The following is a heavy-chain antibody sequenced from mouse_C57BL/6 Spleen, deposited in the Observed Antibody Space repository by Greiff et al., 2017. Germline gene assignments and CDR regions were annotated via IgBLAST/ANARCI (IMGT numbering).Heavy chain of an antibody. D-gene: IGHD1-1*01. V-gene: IGHV6-3*01. J-gene: IGHJ4*01. CDR1: GFTFSNYW. CDR2: IRLKSDNYAT. Sequence: EVKVEESGGGLVQPGGSMKLSCVASGFTFSNYWMNWVRQSPEKGLEWVAQIRLKSDNYATHYAESVKGRFTISRDDSKSSVYLQMNNLRAEDTGIYYCTGGYYYGSSYHVDYYAMDYWGQGTSVTVSS. CDR3: TGGYYYGSSYHVDYYAMDY.